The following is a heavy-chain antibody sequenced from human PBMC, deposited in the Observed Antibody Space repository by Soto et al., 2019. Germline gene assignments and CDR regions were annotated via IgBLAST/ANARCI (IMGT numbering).Heavy chain of an antibody. Sequence: PGGSLRLSCAASGFTFSSYGMHWVRQAPGKGLEWVAVIWYDGSNKYYADSVKGRFTISRDNSKNTLYLQMNSLRAEDTAVYYCARDARPRITIFGVVIDYYYYMDVWGKGTTVTVSS. D-gene: IGHD3-3*01. CDR3: ARDARPRITIFGVVIDYYYYMDV. CDR2: IWYDGSNK. V-gene: IGHV3-33*01. CDR1: GFTFSSYG. J-gene: IGHJ6*03.